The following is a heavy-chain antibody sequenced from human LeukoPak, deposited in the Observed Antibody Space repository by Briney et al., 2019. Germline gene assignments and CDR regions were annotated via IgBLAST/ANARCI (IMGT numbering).Heavy chain of an antibody. CDR3: ARGCSYNWNYRLREPFDY. J-gene: IGHJ4*02. CDR1: GGSFRGYY. V-gene: IGHV4-34*01. Sequence: SESLSLSCAVYGGSFRGYYLSWFRQPPGKGLEWVGDINHSGSTNYNPSLKSRVTISVDTSKNQFSLKLSSVTAADTAVYYCARGCSYNWNYRLREPFDYWGQGTLVTVSS. D-gene: IGHD1-7*01. CDR2: INHSGST.